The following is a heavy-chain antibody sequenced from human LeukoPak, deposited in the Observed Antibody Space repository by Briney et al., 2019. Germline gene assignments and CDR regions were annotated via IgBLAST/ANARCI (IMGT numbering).Heavy chain of an antibody. J-gene: IGHJ6*02. Sequence: TGGSLRLSCAASGFTFSSYAMSWVRQAPGKGLEWVSTISGSGDSTYYADSVKGRFTISRDNSKNTLYLQMNSLRAEDTAVYYCANATGIAAAVFYYYYGMDVWGQGTTVTVSS. CDR3: ANATGIAAAVFYYYYGMDV. V-gene: IGHV3-23*01. D-gene: IGHD6-13*01. CDR1: GFTFSSYA. CDR2: ISGSGDST.